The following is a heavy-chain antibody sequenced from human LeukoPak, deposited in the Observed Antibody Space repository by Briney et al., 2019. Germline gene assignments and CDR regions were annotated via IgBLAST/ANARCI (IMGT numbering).Heavy chain of an antibody. CDR3: ARGELPRDDAFDI. V-gene: IGHV3-48*01. CDR2: ISSSSSTI. CDR1: GFTFSSYA. J-gene: IGHJ3*02. Sequence: PGGSLRLSCAASGFTFSSYAMSWVRQAPGKGLEWVSAISSSSSTIYYADSVKGRFTISRDNAKNSLYLQMNSLRAEDTAVYYCARGELPRDDAFDIWGQGTMVTVSS. D-gene: IGHD1-26*01.